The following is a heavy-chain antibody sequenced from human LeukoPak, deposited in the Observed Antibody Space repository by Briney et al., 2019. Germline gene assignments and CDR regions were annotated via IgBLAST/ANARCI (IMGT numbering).Heavy chain of an antibody. CDR1: GFTFSSYS. CDR2: ISSSSSFK. D-gene: IGHD1-26*01. V-gene: IGHV3-21*01. Sequence: GGSLRLSCAASGFTFSSYSMNWVRQAPGKGLEWVSSISSSSSFKYYADSVKGRFTISRDNAKNSLFLQMNSLRAEDTAVYYCARETVIVGAAPWGQGTLVTASS. J-gene: IGHJ5*02. CDR3: ARETVIVGAAP.